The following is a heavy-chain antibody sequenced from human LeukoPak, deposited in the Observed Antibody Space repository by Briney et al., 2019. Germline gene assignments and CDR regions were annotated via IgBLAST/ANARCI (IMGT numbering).Heavy chain of an antibody. D-gene: IGHD3-3*01. V-gene: IGHV1-18*01. CDR3: ARDRIVYDFWSGSVN. J-gene: IGHJ4*02. CDR2: ISAYNGNT. Sequence: APVKVSCKASGYTFTSYGISWVRQAPGQGLEWMGWISAYNGNTNYAQKLQGRVTMTTDTSTSTAYMELRSLRSDDTAVYYCARDRIVYDFWSGSVNWGQGTLVTVSS. CDR1: GYTFTSYG.